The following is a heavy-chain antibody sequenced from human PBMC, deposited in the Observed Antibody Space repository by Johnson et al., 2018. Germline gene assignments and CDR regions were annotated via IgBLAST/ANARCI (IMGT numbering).Heavy chain of an antibody. CDR3: ARPIGDNYYYYYYMDV. CDR1: GFTFSDYY. D-gene: IGHD3-16*01. CDR2: ISSSGSTI. Sequence: QVQLVQSGGGLVKXGGSLRLSCAASGFTFSDYYMSWIRQAPGKGLEWVSYISSSGSTIYYADSVKGRFTNSRDNSKNTLYLQMNSLRAEDTAVYYCARPIGDNYYYYYYMDVWGKWTTVTVSS. V-gene: IGHV3-11*04. J-gene: IGHJ6*03.